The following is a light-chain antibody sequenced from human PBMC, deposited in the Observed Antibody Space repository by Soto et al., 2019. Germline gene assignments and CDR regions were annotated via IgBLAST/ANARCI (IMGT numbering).Light chain of an antibody. Sequence: NFMLTQPHSVSESPGKTVTISCTRSCGRIGSNYVQWYQHRPGSVPTTVIYEGGQRPSGVPDRFSGSIDSSSNSASLTISGLKTEDEADYYCQSYDGDDLVFGGGTKVTVL. V-gene: IGLV6-57*04. CDR2: EGG. CDR3: QSYDGDDLV. J-gene: IGLJ2*01. CDR1: CGRIGSNY.